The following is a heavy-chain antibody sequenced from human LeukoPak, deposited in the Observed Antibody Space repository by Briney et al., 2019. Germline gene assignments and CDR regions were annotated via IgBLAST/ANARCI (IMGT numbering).Heavy chain of an antibody. CDR3: ASPIYCSGGSCRGAFDI. CDR1: GGTFSSYA. CDR2: IIPILGIA. J-gene: IGHJ3*02. D-gene: IGHD2-15*01. V-gene: IGHV1-69*04. Sequence: ASVKVSCKASGGTFSSYAISWVRQAPGQGLEWMGRIIPILGIANYAQKFQGRVTITADKSTSTAYMELSSLRSEDTAVYYCASPIYCSGGSCRGAFDIWGQGTMVTVSS.